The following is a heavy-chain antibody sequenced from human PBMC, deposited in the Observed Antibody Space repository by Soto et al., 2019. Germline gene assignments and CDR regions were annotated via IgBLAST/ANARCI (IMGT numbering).Heavy chain of an antibody. CDR1: GFSLSTSGVG. CDR3: AHRRCSGGSCYFAFDI. J-gene: IGHJ3*02. Sequence: QITLKESGPTLVKPTQPLTLTCTLPGFSLSTSGVGVGWIRQSPGKALEWLALIYWNDERLYSPSLKTRVTITKDTSENQVVFTMTNMDPVDTATYYCAHRRCSGGSCYFAFDIWGQGTMVTVSS. D-gene: IGHD2-15*01. V-gene: IGHV2-5*01. CDR2: IYWNDER.